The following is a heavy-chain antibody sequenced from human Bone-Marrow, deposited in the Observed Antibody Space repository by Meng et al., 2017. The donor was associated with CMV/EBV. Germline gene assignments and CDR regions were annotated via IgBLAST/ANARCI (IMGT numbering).Heavy chain of an antibody. CDR1: GFSFNNYN. CDR2: ISSSSSYI. CDR3: ANFWSGY. Sequence: GGSLRLSCAVSGFSFNNYNMNWVRQRPGRGLEWVSSISSSSSYIYYADSVKGRFTISRDNAKNSLYLQMNSLRAEDTAVYYCANFWSGYWGQGTLVTFSS. D-gene: IGHD3-3*01. J-gene: IGHJ4*02. V-gene: IGHV3-21*01.